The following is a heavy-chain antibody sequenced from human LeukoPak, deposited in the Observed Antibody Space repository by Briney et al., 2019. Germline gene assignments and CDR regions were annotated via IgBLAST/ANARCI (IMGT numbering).Heavy chain of an antibody. CDR1: GDSIDTYY. CDR2: IHHSGTT. V-gene: IGHV4-59*01. J-gene: IGHJ4*02. Sequence: SETLSLTCTVSGDSIDTYYWSWIRQSPDKGLEWIGFIHHSGTTNYNPSFRSRVTMSVDTSKNHFSLKLTSVTAADTAVYYCARTPRERCPGTTCYPYFGYWGQGTLVTVSS. D-gene: IGHD2/OR15-2a*01. CDR3: ARTPRERCPGTTCYPYFGY.